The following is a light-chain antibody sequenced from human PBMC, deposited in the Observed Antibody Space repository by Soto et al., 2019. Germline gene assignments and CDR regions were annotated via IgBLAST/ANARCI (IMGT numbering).Light chain of an antibody. CDR2: DVN. J-gene: IGLJ1*01. V-gene: IGLV2-8*01. CDR3: VSFAGGTYV. Sequence: QSVLTQPPAASGCPGQSVTISCTGTSSDVGAYIFVSWYQQHPGKAPKLMVYDVNRRPPGVPDRFFGSKSGNTASLTVSGLQAEDEADYYCVSFAGGTYVFGTGTKVTVL. CDR1: SSDVGAYIF.